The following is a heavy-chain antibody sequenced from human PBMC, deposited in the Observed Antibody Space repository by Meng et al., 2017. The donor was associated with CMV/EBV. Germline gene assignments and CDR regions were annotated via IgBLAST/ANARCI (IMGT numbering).Heavy chain of an antibody. D-gene: IGHD2-15*01. Sequence: QVPLPQWGAGLLKPSDTLSLTCAVYGGSFSGYYWSWIRQPPGKGLEWIGEINHSGSTNYNPSLKSRVTISVDTSKNQFSLKLSSVTAADTAVYYCASSLTYPDYWGQGTLVTVSS. J-gene: IGHJ4*02. V-gene: IGHV4-34*01. CDR2: INHSGST. CDR1: GGSFSGYY. CDR3: ASSLTYPDY.